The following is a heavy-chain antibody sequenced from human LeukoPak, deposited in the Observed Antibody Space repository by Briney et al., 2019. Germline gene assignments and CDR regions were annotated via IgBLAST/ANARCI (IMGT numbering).Heavy chain of an antibody. J-gene: IGHJ4*02. CDR3: AAVLAAAGTGGEFDY. CDR2: IVVGSGNT. Sequence: SVKVSCKASGFTFTSSAMQWVRQARGQRLEWIGWIVVGSGNTNYAQKFQERVTITRDMSTSTAYMELSSLRSEDTAVYYCAAVLAAAGTGGEFDYWGQGTLVTVSS. CDR1: GFTFTSSA. D-gene: IGHD6-13*01. V-gene: IGHV1-58*02.